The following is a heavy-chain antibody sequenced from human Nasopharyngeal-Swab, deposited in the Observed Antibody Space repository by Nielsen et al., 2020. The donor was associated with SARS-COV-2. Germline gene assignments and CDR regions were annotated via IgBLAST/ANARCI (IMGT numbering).Heavy chain of an antibody. D-gene: IGHD1-1*01. Sequence: GSLRLSCAVYGGAFGGFYWSWIRQSPGEGLEWIGEINPSGGTDYNPSLKSRVSMSVDPSKNQVFLNLKAVTAADTGLYYCARGRRERAPRYYYYGMDVWGQGTTVSVS. V-gene: IGHV4-34*01. CDR1: GGAFGGFY. CDR3: ARGRRERAPRYYYYGMDV. J-gene: IGHJ6*02. CDR2: INPSGGT.